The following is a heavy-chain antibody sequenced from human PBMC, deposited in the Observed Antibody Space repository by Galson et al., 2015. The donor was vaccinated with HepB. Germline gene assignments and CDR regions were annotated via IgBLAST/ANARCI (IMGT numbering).Heavy chain of an antibody. CDR2: ISSSSSYI. CDR3: ARYSGSGSGYYLSWYFDL. V-gene: IGHV3-21*01. CDR1: GFTFSSYS. D-gene: IGHD3-22*01. Sequence: SLRLSCAASGFTFSSYSMNWVRQAPGKGLEWVSSISSSSSYIYYADSVKGRFTISRDNAKNSLYLQMNSLRAEDTAVYYCARYSGSGSGYYLSWYFDLWGRGTLVTVSS. J-gene: IGHJ2*01.